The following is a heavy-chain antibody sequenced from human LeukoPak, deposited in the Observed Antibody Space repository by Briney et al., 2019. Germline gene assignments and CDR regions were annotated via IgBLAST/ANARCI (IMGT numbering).Heavy chain of an antibody. CDR2: IKQDGSEK. Sequence: PGGSLRLSCAASGFTFRSYWMSWVRQAPGKGLEWVANIKQDGSEKYYVDSVKGRFTISRDNAKNSLYLQLNSLRAEDTAVYYCAKYYYDTSGYYPFDYWGQGNLVTVSS. CDR1: GFTFRSYW. J-gene: IGHJ4*02. CDR3: AKYYYDTSGYYPFDY. D-gene: IGHD3-22*01. V-gene: IGHV3-7*02.